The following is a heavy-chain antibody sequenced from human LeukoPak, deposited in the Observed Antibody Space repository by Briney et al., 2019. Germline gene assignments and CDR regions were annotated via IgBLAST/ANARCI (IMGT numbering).Heavy chain of an antibody. D-gene: IGHD3-22*01. CDR3: TNYSDSTGYFKAGYSM. CDR1: GITFSRFF. J-gene: IGHJ4*03. V-gene: IGHV3-48*01. Sequence: GGSLRVSCLTPGITFSRFFMNWLRQAPGKGLEWVAYISTNSKTIYYGDSVKGRFAISRDNGRNFLFLQMTSLRVEDTAVYYCTNYSDSTGYFKAGYSMWDHGTLVTVSS. CDR2: ISTNSKTI.